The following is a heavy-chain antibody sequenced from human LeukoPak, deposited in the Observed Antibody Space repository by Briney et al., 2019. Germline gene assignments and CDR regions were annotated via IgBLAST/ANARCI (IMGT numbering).Heavy chain of an antibody. D-gene: IGHD5-12*01. CDR1: GFTFSSYS. Sequence: PGGSLRLSCAASGFTFSSYSMNWVRQAPGKGLEWVSSISSSSSYIYYADSVKGRFTISRDNAKNSLYLQMNSLRADDTAVYYCARLVATISTRRFDFWGQGTLVTVSS. CDR3: ARLVATISTRRFDF. CDR2: ISSSSSYI. J-gene: IGHJ4*02. V-gene: IGHV3-21*04.